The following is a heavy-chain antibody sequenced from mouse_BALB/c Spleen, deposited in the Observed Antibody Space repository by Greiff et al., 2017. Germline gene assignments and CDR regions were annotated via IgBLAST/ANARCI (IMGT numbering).Heavy chain of an antibody. CDR2: IDPANGNT. J-gene: IGHJ4*01. CDR3: ASYGRD. CDR1: GFNIKDTY. D-gene: IGHD1-1*01. V-gene: IGHV14-3*02. Sequence: EVKLMESGAELVKPGASVKLSCTASGFNIKDTYMHWVKQRPEQGLEWIGRIDPANGNTKYDPKFQGKATITADTSSNTAYLQLSSLTSEDTAVYYCASYGRDWGQGTSVTVSS.